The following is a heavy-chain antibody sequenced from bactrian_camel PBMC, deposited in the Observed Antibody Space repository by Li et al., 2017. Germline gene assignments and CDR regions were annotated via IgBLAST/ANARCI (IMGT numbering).Heavy chain of an antibody. CDR3: KGDHCHDCSDGCGQG. D-gene: IGHD2*01. V-gene: IGHV3S53*01. Sequence: HVQLVESGGGSVQAGGSLRLSCAASGYKYCTYAVSWYRQSPGKEREFVSKIDSDGSTIYADSVKGRFTLSRDKNTAALQMNSLKPEDTAKYYGKGDHCHDCSDGCGQGWSQGTQVTVS. J-gene: IGHJ4*01. CDR1: GYKYCTYA. CDR2: IDSDGST.